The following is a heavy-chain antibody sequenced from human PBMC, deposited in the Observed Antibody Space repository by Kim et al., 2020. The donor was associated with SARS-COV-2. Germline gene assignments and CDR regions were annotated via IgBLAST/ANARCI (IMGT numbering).Heavy chain of an antibody. D-gene: IGHD2-8*01. CDR3: ARGLVFVYSPRFDP. CDR2: INHSGST. J-gene: IGHJ5*02. V-gene: IGHV4-34*01. Sequence: SETLSLTCAVSGGSFSGYYWSWIRQPPGKGLEWIGEINHSGSTNYNPSLKSRVSISVDTSKNQFSLKLSSVTAADTAVHYCARGLVFVYSPRFDPRGQGT. CDR1: GGSFSGYY.